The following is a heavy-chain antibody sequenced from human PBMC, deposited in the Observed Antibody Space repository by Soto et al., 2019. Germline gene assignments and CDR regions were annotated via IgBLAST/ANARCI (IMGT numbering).Heavy chain of an antibody. Sequence: PGGSLRLSCAASGFTFRSHCIHWVRQAPGKGLQWVAVIWFNGGNEYYADSVKGRFTISRDNSKNTLYLQLNGLRAEDTYVYYCARYRVPAGIVYYFDYWGEGPPVTVCS. CDR2: IWFNGGNE. CDR3: ARYRVPAGIVYYFDY. V-gene: IGHV3-33*01. D-gene: IGHD2-2*02. CDR1: GFTFRSHC. J-gene: IGHJ4*02.